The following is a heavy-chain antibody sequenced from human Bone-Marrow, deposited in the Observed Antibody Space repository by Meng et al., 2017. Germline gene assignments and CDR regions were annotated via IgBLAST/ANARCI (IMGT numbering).Heavy chain of an antibody. CDR3: ASSIAVAGNDQYYFDY. Sequence: ASVKVSCKASGYTFPDYWLHWVRRAPGQGLERMGRINPKSGDTHYAQRFQGRVTMTGDTSISTAYMELSSVTAADTAVYYCASSIAVAGNDQYYFDYWGQGTLVTVSS. CDR1: GYTFPDYW. CDR2: INPKSGDT. D-gene: IGHD6-19*01. V-gene: IGHV1-2*06. J-gene: IGHJ4*02.